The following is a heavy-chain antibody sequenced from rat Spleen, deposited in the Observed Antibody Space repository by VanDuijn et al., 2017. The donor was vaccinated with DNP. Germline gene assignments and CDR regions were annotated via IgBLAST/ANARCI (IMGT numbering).Heavy chain of an antibody. J-gene: IGHJ2*01. V-gene: IGHV5-20*01. Sequence: EVQLVESGGGLVQPGRSLKLSCAASGFTFSDYYMAWVRQAPTKGLEWVASISYDGGSTYYRDSVKGRFTISRDNAKSSLYLQMDSLRSEDTASYYCATYSGFNSYYFDYWGQGVMVTVSS. CDR3: ATYSGFNSYYFDY. CDR2: ISYDGGST. D-gene: IGHD1-9*01. CDR1: GFTFSDYY.